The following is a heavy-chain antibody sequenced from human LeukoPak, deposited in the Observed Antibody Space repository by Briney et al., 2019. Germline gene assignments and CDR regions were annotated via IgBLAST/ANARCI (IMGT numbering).Heavy chain of an antibody. J-gene: IGHJ4*02. CDR1: GFTFSSYA. V-gene: IGHV3-23*01. Sequence: PGGSLRLSCAASGFTFSSYAMSWVRQAPGKGLEWVSAISGSGGSTYYADSVKGRFTISRDNSKNTLYLQMNSLRAEDTAVYYCARGDFWSGSLDYWGQGTLVTVSS. CDR2: ISGSGGST. D-gene: IGHD3-3*01. CDR3: ARGDFWSGSLDY.